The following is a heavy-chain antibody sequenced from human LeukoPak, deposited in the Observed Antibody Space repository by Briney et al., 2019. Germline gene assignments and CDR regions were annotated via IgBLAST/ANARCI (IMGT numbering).Heavy chain of an antibody. CDR2: ISGSGGST. CDR1: GFTFSSYA. Sequence: PGGSLRLTCAASGFTFSSYAMSWVRQAPGKGLEWVSAISGSGGSTYYADSVKGRFTISRDNSKNTLYLQMNSLRAEDTAVYYCAKDRDSSGYYDYWGQGTLVTVSS. D-gene: IGHD3-22*01. V-gene: IGHV3-23*01. J-gene: IGHJ4*02. CDR3: AKDRDSSGYYDY.